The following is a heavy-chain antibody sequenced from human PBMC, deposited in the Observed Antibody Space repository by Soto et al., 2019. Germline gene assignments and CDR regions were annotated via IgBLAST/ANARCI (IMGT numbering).Heavy chain of an antibody. CDR1: GYSFTTYA. CDR2: INVGNAKT. D-gene: IGHD6-19*01. Sequence: QVQLVQSGAEVKKPGASVKLSCQPSGYSFTTYALHWVRQAPGQSLEWMGWINVGNAKTIYSQKFQGRVTITRDRSASTGYRELSSLRIEDTAVYYCARAGYTSGWEYYFDYWGQGTLVTVSS. J-gene: IGHJ4*02. CDR3: ARAGYTSGWEYYFDY. V-gene: IGHV1-3*01.